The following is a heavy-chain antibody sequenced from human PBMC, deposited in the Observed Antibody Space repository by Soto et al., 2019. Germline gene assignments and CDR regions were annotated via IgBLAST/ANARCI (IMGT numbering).Heavy chain of an antibody. D-gene: IGHD3-10*01. CDR2: ISYDGSNK. V-gene: IGHV3-30*18. CDR3: GKRGNYSGSGRAPYYYCGMDV. Sequence: QVQLVEPGGGVVQPGRSVRLSCGASGFIFSRYGMHWVRQAPGKGLEWVAVISYDGSNKYYADSVKGRFTISRDNSKNTLYLEMNSLRAEDTAVYYCGKRGNYSGSGRAPYYYCGMDVWGQGTTVTVSS. J-gene: IGHJ6*02. CDR1: GFIFSRYG.